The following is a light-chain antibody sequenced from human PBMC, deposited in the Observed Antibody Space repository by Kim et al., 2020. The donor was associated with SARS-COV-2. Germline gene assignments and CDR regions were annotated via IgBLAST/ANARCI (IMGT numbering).Light chain of an antibody. CDR1: NIGSKS. CDR3: QVWDSSSDHPYV. V-gene: IGLV3-21*03. J-gene: IGLJ1*01. Sequence: SYELTQPPSVSVAPGKTARITCGGNNIGSKSVHWYQQKPGQAPVLVVYDDSDRPPGIPERFSGSNSGNTATLTISRVEAGDEADYYCQVWDSSSDHPYVFGTGTKVTVL. CDR2: DDS.